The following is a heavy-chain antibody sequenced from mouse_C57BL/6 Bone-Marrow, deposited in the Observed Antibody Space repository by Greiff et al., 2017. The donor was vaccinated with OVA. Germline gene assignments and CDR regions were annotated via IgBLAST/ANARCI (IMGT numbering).Heavy chain of an antibody. Sequence: EVQLQESGPGLVKPSQSLSLTCSVTGYSITSGYYWNWIRQFPGNKLEWMGYISYDGSNNYNPSLKNRISITRDTSKNQFFLKLNSVTTEDTATYYCAREPSFYGSGAMDYWGQGTSVTVSS. CDR3: AREPSFYGSGAMDY. D-gene: IGHD1-1*01. J-gene: IGHJ4*01. CDR2: ISYDGSN. V-gene: IGHV3-6*01. CDR1: GYSITSGYY.